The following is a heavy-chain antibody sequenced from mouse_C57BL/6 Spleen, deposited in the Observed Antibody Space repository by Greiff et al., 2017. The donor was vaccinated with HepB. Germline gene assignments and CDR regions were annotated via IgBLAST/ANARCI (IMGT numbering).Heavy chain of an antibody. CDR3: ARSPDVGAMDY. Sequence: QVQLQQPGAELVKPGASVKLSCKASGYTFTSYWMHWVKQRPGQGLEWIGMIHPNSGSTNYNEKFKSKATLTVDKSSSTAYMQLSSLTSEDSAVYYCARSPDVGAMDYWGQGTSVTVSS. V-gene: IGHV1-64*01. J-gene: IGHJ4*01. CDR1: GYTFTSYW. CDR2: IHPNSGST. D-gene: IGHD3-3*01.